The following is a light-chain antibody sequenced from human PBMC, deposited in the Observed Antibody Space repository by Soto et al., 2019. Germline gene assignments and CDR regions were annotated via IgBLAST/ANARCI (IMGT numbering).Light chain of an antibody. Sequence: QAVVTQPPSVSGAPGQRVTISCTGGSSNIGAGYDVHWYQQLPGTAPKLLIYVNINRPSGVPDRFSGSKSGTSASLAITGLQPEDEADYYCQSYDSSLSGYVFGTGTQLTVL. CDR1: SSNIGAGYD. J-gene: IGLJ1*01. CDR3: QSYDSSLSGYV. V-gene: IGLV1-40*01. CDR2: VNI.